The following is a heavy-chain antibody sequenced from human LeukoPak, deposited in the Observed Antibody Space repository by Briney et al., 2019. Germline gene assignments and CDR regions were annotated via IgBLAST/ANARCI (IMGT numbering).Heavy chain of an antibody. V-gene: IGHV1-46*01. CDR2: INPNGGVT. CDR3: AAEMDV. Sequence: GASVKVSCKASGYTFTSYYIHWVRQAPGQGLEWVGIINPNGGVTSYAQNFQGRVTMTSDTSTSTVYMELNSLTSDDTAVYYCAAEMDVWGKGTTVTVSS. CDR1: GYTFTSYY. J-gene: IGHJ6*03.